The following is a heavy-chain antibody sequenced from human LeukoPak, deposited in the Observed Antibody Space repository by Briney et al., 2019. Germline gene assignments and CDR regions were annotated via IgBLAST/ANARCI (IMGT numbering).Heavy chain of an antibody. Sequence: SETLSLTCAVYGGSFSGYYWSWIRQPPGKGLEWIGEINHSGSTNYSPSLKSRVTISVDTSKNQFSLKLSSVTAADTAVYCCARSYLGGYDFWSGYYTDWFDPWGQGTLVTVSS. D-gene: IGHD3-3*01. J-gene: IGHJ5*02. CDR3: ARSYLGGYDFWSGYYTDWFDP. CDR1: GGSFSGYY. CDR2: INHSGST. V-gene: IGHV4-34*01.